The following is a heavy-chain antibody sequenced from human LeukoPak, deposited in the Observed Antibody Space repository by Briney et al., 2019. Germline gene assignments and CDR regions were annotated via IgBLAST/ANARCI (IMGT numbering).Heavy chain of an antibody. CDR1: GFTFSSYP. CDR3: AKTPNSYTSGWYDY. D-gene: IGHD6-19*01. J-gene: IGHJ4*02. CDR2: ISGGGGSS. V-gene: IGHV3-23*01. Sequence: GGSLRLSCAASGFTFSSYPTSWVRQAPGKGLEWVSAISGGGGSSYYADSVKGRFTISRDNSKNTLYLQMNSLRAEDTAVYYCAKTPNSYTSGWYDYWGQGTLVTVSS.